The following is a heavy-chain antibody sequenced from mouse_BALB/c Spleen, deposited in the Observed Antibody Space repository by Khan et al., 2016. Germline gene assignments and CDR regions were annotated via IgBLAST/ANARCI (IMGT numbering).Heavy chain of an antibody. J-gene: IGHJ2*01. D-gene: IGHD2-1*01. Sequence: EVELVESGGGLVKPGGSLKLSCAASGFTFSSYAMSWVRQTPEKRLEWVASISSGGSTYYPDSVKGRFTISRDNARNILNLQMNSLRSEDTAMYYCAREAYGNYGDYFDYWGQGTTLTVSS. V-gene: IGHV5-6-5*01. CDR1: GFTFSSYA. CDR2: ISSGGST. CDR3: AREAYGNYGDYFDY.